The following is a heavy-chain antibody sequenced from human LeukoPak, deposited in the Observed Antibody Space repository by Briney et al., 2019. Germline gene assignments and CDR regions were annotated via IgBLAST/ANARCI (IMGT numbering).Heavy chain of an antibody. CDR2: ISAYNGNT. J-gene: IGHJ5*02. CDR1: GYTFTSYG. Sequence: ASVKVSRKASGYTFTSYGISWVRQAPGQGLEWMGWISAYNGNTNYAQKLQGRVTMTTDTSTSTAYMELRSLRSDDTAVYYCARDPVGHCSSTSCRAQGWFDPWGQGTLVTVSS. D-gene: IGHD2-2*01. V-gene: IGHV1-18*01. CDR3: ARDPVGHCSSTSCRAQGWFDP.